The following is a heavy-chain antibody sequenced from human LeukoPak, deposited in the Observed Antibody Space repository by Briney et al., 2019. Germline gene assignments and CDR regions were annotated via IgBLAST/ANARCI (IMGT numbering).Heavy chain of an antibody. CDR3: VRGCSSTSCYPFDC. Sequence: GGSLRLSCAASGFTFSGYVMTWVRQAPGKGLECVSSITFSSSHIYYADSVKGRFTISRYNARNTLYMQMNSLRAEDTAVYYCVRGCSSTSCYPFDCWGQGTLVTVSS. CDR2: ITFSSSHI. D-gene: IGHD2-2*01. CDR1: GFTFSGYV. J-gene: IGHJ4*02. V-gene: IGHV3-21*01.